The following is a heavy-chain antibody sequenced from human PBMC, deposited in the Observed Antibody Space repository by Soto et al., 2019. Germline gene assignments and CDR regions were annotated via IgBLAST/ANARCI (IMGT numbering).Heavy chain of an antibody. Sequence: ASVKVSFKASGFTFTSSAVQWLRQARGQRLEWIGWIVVGSGNTNYAQKFQERVTITRDMSTSTAYMELSSLRSEDTAVYYCAADLHSSSWYRYYYYYGMDVWGQGTTVTVSS. CDR1: GFTFTSSA. D-gene: IGHD6-13*01. V-gene: IGHV1-58*01. J-gene: IGHJ6*02. CDR2: IVVGSGNT. CDR3: AADLHSSSWYRYYYYYGMDV.